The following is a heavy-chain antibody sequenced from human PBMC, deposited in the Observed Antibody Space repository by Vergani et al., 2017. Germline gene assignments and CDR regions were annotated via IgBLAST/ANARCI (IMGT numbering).Heavy chain of an antibody. D-gene: IGHD4-23*01. V-gene: IGHV4-59*01. Sequence: QVQLQESGPGLVKPSETLSLTCTVSGGSISSYHWSWIRQPPGKGLEWIGYIYYSGSTNYNPSLKSRVTISVDTSKNQFSLKLSSVTAADTAVYYCARGFYGGNSCFDYWGQGTLVTVSS. CDR2: IYYSGST. CDR3: ARGFYGGNSCFDY. CDR1: GGSISSYH. J-gene: IGHJ4*02.